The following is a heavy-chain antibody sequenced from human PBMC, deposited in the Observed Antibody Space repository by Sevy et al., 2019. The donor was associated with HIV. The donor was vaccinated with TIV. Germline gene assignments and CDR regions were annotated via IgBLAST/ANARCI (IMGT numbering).Heavy chain of an antibody. CDR3: TRWKAAQSIFDY. CDR2: LKSDVYGGTV. V-gene: IGHV3-49*04. J-gene: IGHJ4*02. D-gene: IGHD6-13*01. Sequence: GGSLRLSCTASGFTFGDYCMSWVRQAPGKGLEWVAFLKSDVYGGTVDHAASVRGRFVFSRDDSKTIAYLQMNDLKTEDTGFYYCTRWKAAQSIFDYWGQGALVTVSS. CDR1: GFTFGDYC.